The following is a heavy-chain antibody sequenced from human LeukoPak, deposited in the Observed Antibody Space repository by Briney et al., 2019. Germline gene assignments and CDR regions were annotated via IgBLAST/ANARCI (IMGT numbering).Heavy chain of an antibody. V-gene: IGHV3-33*01. D-gene: IGHD4-17*01. CDR1: GFTFSSYG. Sequence: GGSLRLSCAASGFTFSSYGMHWVRQAPGKGLEWVAVIWYDGSNKYYADSVKGRFTISRGNSKNTLYLQMNSLRAEDTAVYYCARVTVTTKGENFDYWGQGTLVTVSS. J-gene: IGHJ4*02. CDR3: ARVTVTTKGENFDY. CDR2: IWYDGSNK.